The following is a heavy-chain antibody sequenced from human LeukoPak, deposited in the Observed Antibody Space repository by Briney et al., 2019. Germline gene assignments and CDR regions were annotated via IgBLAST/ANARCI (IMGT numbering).Heavy chain of an antibody. CDR3: ASIPSGDYVTYFDY. CDR2: IYYSGST. Sequence: SETLSLTCTVSGGSISSYYWSWIRQPPGKGLEWIGYIYYSGSTNYNPSLKSRVTISVETSKNQFSLKLSSVTAADTAVYYCASIPSGDYVTYFDYWGQGTLVTVSS. J-gene: IGHJ4*02. CDR1: GGSISSYY. V-gene: IGHV4-59*01. D-gene: IGHD4-17*01.